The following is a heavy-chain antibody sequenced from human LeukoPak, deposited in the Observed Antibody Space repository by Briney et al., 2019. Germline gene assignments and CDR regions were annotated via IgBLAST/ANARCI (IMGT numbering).Heavy chain of an antibody. CDR3: ARNKEGKSLDN. CDR2: INPSGGST. J-gene: IGHJ4*02. V-gene: IGHV1-46*01. Sequence: ASVKVSCKASGYTFTSYYMHWVRQAPGQGLEWMGIINPSGGSTSYAQKFQGRVTLTRDTSISTAYMELSRLRFDDTAVYYCARNKEGKSLDNWGQGTLVTVSS. CDR1: GYTFTSYY.